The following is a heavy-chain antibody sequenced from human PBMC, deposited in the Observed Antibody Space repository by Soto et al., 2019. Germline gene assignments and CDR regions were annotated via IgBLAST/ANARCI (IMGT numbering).Heavy chain of an antibody. Sequence: QVQLVQSGGEVKKPGDSVKVSCKASGYDFIGHGISWVRQAPGQGLEWMGWINSYNGDTKYAQKYQDRVSLTKERSTRTAYMELRRPTSDDTAVYYCARDQWLKVPAVVGDRFDSWGQGTLVTVSS. CDR2: INSYNGDT. J-gene: IGHJ5*01. CDR1: GYDFIGHG. D-gene: IGHD3-16*01. V-gene: IGHV1-18*04. CDR3: ARDQWLKVPAVVGDRFDS.